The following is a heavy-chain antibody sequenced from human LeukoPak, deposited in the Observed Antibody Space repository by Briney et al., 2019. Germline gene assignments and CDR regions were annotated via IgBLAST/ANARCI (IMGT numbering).Heavy chain of an antibody. CDR3: ARAQDSSGYDAFDI. V-gene: IGHV1-69*02. Sequence: SVKVSCKASGGTFSSYTISWVRQAPGQGLEWMGRIIPILGIANYAQKFQGRVTITADKSTSTAYMELSSLRSEDMAVYYCARAQDSSGYDAFDIWGQGTMVTVSS. CDR2: IIPILGIA. D-gene: IGHD3-22*01. CDR1: GGTFSSYT. J-gene: IGHJ3*02.